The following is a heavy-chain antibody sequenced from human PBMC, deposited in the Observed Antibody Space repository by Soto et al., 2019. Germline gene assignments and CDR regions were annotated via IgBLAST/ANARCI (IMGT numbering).Heavy chain of an antibody. CDR2: IIPIFGTA. Sequence: QVQLVQSGAEVQKPGSSVKVSCKASGGTFSSYAISWVRQAPGQGLEWMGGIIPIFGTANYAQKFQGRVTITADESTSTAYMELSSLRSEDTAVYYCASRYYYDSSGYYSHTKFDYWGQGTLVTVSS. J-gene: IGHJ4*02. D-gene: IGHD3-22*01. CDR1: GGTFSSYA. CDR3: ASRYYYDSSGYYSHTKFDY. V-gene: IGHV1-69*01.